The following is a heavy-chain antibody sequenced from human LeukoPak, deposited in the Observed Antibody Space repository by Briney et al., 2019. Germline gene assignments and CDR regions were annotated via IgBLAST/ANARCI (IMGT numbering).Heavy chain of an antibody. CDR2: IYPGDSDT. D-gene: IGHD5-24*01. J-gene: IGHJ3*02. CDR3: ARHVRDGRNLGGDAFDI. CDR1: GYRFTSYW. Sequence: GESLKVSCKGSGYRFTSYWIAWVRQMPGKGLEWMGIIYPGDSDTRYSPSFQGQVTISADKSISTAYLQWSSLKASDTAMYYCARHVRDGRNLGGDAFDIWGQGTMVTVSS. V-gene: IGHV5-51*01.